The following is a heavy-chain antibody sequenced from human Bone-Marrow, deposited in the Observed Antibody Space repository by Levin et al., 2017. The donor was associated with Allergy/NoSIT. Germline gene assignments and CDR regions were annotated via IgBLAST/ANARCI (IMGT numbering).Heavy chain of an antibody. CDR3: ARVIVRKSTSSAYGLDV. Sequence: SQTLSLTCTVSGGSISNYYWSWIRQPPGKGLEWIGYIYYSGSTSYNPSLKSRVTISVDTSKNHFSLKLSSVPAADTAVYYCARVIVRKSTSSAYGLDVWGQGTTVTVSS. CDR1: GGSISNYY. V-gene: IGHV4-59*01. CDR2: IYYSGST. D-gene: IGHD2-2*01. J-gene: IGHJ6*02.